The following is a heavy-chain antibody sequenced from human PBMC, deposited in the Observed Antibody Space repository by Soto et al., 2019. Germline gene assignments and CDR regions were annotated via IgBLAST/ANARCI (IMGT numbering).Heavy chain of an antibody. Sequence: GASSEVSCKASGYSFTNYDINWVRQATGQGLEWVGWVSPNSGNTGYAQKFQGRVTMTKNTSISTVYMELSSLRSEDTAVYHCAREGYSTSSGPRGNWLEPWGQGTLVTVSS. CDR1: GYSFTNYD. J-gene: IGHJ5*02. V-gene: IGHV1-8*01. CDR3: AREGYSTSSGPRGNWLEP. D-gene: IGHD6-6*01. CDR2: VSPNSGNT.